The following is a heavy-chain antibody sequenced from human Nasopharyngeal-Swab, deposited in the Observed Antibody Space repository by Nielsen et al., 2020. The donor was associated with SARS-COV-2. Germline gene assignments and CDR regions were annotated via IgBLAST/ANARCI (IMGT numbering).Heavy chain of an antibody. CDR3: AKRSFDYVWGTYNYMDV. CDR2: ISYDGSNK. Sequence: WSRQSPGKGLEWVAVISYDGSNKYYADSVKGRFTISRDNSKNTLYLQMNSLRAEDTAVYYCAKRSFDYVWGTYNYMDVWGKGTTVTVSS. V-gene: IGHV3-30*18. J-gene: IGHJ6*03. D-gene: IGHD3-16*01.